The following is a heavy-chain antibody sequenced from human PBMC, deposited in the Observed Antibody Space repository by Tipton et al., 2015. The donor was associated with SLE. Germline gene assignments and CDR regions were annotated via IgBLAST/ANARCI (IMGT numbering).Heavy chain of an antibody. CDR2: INQDGSET. Sequence: SLRLSCAASGFTFSSYWMSWVRQAPGKGLEWVANINQDGSETYSVDSVKGRFTISRDNANLYLQMNDLRSEDTAVYYCARGCDRSDCYGFYYYYMDVWGKGTTVTVSS. V-gene: IGHV3-7*01. J-gene: IGHJ6*03. CDR1: GFTFSSYW. CDR3: ARGCDRSDCYGFYYYYMDV. D-gene: IGHD2-21*02.